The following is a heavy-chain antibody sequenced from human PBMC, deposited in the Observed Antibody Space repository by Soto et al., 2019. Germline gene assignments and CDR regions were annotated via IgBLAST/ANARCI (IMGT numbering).Heavy chain of an antibody. D-gene: IGHD3-10*01. Sequence: SETLSLTCAVYGGSFRGYYWSWMRQPPGKGLEWIGEINHSGSTNYNPSLKSRVTISVDTSKNQFSLKLSSVTAADTAVYYCARVRLWPRDTITMVRGVIINWFDPWGQGTLVTAPQ. CDR1: GGSFRGYY. V-gene: IGHV4-34*01. J-gene: IGHJ5*02. CDR2: INHSGST. CDR3: ARVRLWPRDTITMVRGVIINWFDP.